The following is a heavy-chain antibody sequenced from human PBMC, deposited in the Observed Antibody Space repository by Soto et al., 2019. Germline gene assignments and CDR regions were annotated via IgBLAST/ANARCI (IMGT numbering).Heavy chain of an antibody. J-gene: IGHJ5*02. CDR1: GGTFSSYT. CDR2: IIPILGIA. Sequence: SVKVSCKASGGTFSSYTISWVRQAPGQGLEWMGRIIPILGIANYAQKFQGRVTITADKSTSTAYMELSSLRSEDTAVYYCARGRGYSGYDSFADWFDPWGQGTLVTVSS. D-gene: IGHD5-12*01. CDR3: ARGRGYSGYDSFADWFDP. V-gene: IGHV1-69*02.